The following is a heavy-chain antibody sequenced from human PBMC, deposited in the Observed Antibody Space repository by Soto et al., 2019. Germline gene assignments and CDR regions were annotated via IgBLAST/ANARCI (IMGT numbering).Heavy chain of an antibody. CDR3: ATLGARPNYYYYGMDV. CDR2: IYYSGST. J-gene: IGHJ6*02. CDR1: GGSISSSSYY. V-gene: IGHV4-39*01. Sequence: TSETLSLTCTVSGGSISSSSYYWGWIRQPPWKGLEWIGSIYYSGSTYYNPSLKSRVTISVDTSKNQFSLKLSSVTAADTAVYYCATLGARPNYYYYGMDVWGQGXTVTVYS. D-gene: IGHD6-6*01.